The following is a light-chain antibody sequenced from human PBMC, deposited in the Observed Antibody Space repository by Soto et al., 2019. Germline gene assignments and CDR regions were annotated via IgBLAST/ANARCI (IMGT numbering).Light chain of an antibody. CDR1: QTVFSNY. Sequence: EIVLTQSPGTLSLSPGEGATLSCRASQTVFSNYLAWYQQKPGQAPRLLIFGASSRATGTPDRFSGSGSGTDFTRTISRLEPEDFAVYYCQQYGSSPTAFGGGTKVEIK. CDR2: GAS. CDR3: QQYGSSPTA. V-gene: IGKV3-20*01. J-gene: IGKJ4*01.